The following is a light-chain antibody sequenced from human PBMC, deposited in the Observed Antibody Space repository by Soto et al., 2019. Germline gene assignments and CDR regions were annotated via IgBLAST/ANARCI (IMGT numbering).Light chain of an antibody. J-gene: IGLJ3*02. V-gene: IGLV3-21*02. CDR1: NIGVRS. CDR2: DDD. Sequence: SYELTQAPSVSVAPGQTASITCGANNIGVRSVNWHQEKPGQAPVLVVYDDDARPSGIPGRFSGSNSGNTATLTITRVEAGDEADYYCQVWDDSRDQQVFGGGTKLTVL. CDR3: QVWDDSRDQQV.